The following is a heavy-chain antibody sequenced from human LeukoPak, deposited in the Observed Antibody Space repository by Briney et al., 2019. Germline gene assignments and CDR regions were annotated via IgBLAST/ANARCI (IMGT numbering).Heavy chain of an antibody. CDR1: GYTFTGYY. CDR2: INPNSRST. CDR3: ARGEPPRKNWNYRVNWFDP. V-gene: IGHV1-2*02. D-gene: IGHD1-7*01. Sequence: ASVKVSCKASGYTFTGYYIHWVRQAPGQGLEWMGWINPNSRSTNYAQKFHGRVAMTRNTSLSTAFMELSRLISDDTAVYYCARGEPPRKNWNYRVNWFDPWGQGTLVTVSS. J-gene: IGHJ5*02.